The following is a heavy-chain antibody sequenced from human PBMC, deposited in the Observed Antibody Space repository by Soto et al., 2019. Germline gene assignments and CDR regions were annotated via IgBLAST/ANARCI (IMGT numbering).Heavy chain of an antibody. CDR3: ARNWGIFDY. V-gene: IGHV3-23*01. J-gene: IGHJ4*02. D-gene: IGHD7-27*01. Sequence: ETLSLTCAVSGGSISSGGYSWSWVRQAPGKGLEWVSTISGSGGGKYYADSVNGRFTISGDNSKNTLFLQMNSLRAEDTALYYCARNWGIFDYWGQGTLVTVSS. CDR2: ISGSGGGK. CDR1: GGSISSGGYS.